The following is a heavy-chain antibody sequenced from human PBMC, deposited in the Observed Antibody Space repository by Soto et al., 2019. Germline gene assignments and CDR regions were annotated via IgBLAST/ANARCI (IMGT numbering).Heavy chain of an antibody. J-gene: IGHJ6*02. Sequence: SVKVSCKASGGTFSSYAISWVRQAPGQGLEWMGGIIPIFGTANYAQKFQGRVTITADKSTSTAYMELSSLRSEDTAVYYCARXSNVVVTAYYYYYGMDVWGQGTTVTVSS. CDR3: ARXSNVVVTAYYYYYGMDV. CDR1: GGTFSSYA. CDR2: IIPIFGTA. V-gene: IGHV1-69*06. D-gene: IGHD2-21*02.